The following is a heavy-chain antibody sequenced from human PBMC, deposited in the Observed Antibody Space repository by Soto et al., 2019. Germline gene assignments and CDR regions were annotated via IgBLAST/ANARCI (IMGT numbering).Heavy chain of an antibody. J-gene: IGHJ3*02. Sequence: GGSLRLSCAASGFTFSSYAMSWVRQAPGKGLEWVSAISGSGGSTYYADSVKGRFTISRDNSKNTLYLQMNSLGAEDTAVYYCARAENFHDSSGFFDDAFDIWGQGTVVTVSS. V-gene: IGHV3-23*01. D-gene: IGHD3-22*01. CDR3: ARAENFHDSSGFFDDAFDI. CDR2: ISGSGGST. CDR1: GFTFSSYA.